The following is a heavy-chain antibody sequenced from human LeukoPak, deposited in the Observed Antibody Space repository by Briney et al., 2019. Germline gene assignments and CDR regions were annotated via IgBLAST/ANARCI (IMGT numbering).Heavy chain of an antibody. J-gene: IGHJ4*02. D-gene: IGHD6-19*01. CDR3: AREVGYSSGWYYFDY. Sequence: SETLSLTCTVSGGSISSYYWGWIRQPPGKGLEWIGSMYYSGGTYYNPSLKSRVTISVDTSKNQFSLKLSSVTVADTAVYYCAREVGYSSGWYYFDYWGQGTLVTVSS. CDR2: MYYSGGT. V-gene: IGHV4-39*07. CDR1: GGSISSYY.